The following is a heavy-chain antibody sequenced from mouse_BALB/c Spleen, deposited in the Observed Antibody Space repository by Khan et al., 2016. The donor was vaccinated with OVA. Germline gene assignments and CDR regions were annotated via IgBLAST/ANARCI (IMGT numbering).Heavy chain of an antibody. CDR1: GYSFTNYG. V-gene: IGHV9-3-1*01. Sequence: QIQLVQSGPEVKKPGETVKISCKASGYSFTNYGMNWVRQAPGKGLKWMGWINTYTGEPTYADDFKGPFAFSLETSASTAYLQINNLKNEDTATYFCASGGYWYFDVWGAGTTVTVSS. J-gene: IGHJ1*01. D-gene: IGHD1-1*02. CDR2: INTYTGEP. CDR3: ASGGYWYFDV.